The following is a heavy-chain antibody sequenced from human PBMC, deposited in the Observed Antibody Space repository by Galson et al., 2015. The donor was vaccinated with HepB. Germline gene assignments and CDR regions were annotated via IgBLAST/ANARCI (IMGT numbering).Heavy chain of an antibody. J-gene: IGHJ4*02. CDR1: GGSISSSNW. D-gene: IGHD3-22*01. V-gene: IGHV4-4*02. CDR3: ARVPGYYDSSGYLAYFDY. CDR2: IYHSGST. Sequence: SETLSLTCAVSGGSISSSNWWSWVRQPPGKGLEWIGEIYHSGSTNYNPSLKSRVTISVDKSKNQFSLKLSSVTAADTAVYYCARVPGYYDSSGYLAYFDYWGQGTLVTVSS.